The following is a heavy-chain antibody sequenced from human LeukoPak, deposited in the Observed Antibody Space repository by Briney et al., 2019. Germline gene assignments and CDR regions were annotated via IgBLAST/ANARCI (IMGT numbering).Heavy chain of an antibody. Sequence: PGGSLRLSCAASGFTFSSYAMSWVRQAPGKGLEWVSAISGSSGSTYYADSVKGRFTISRDNSKNTLYLQMNSLRAEDTAVYYCAKVVVPAVNNSPFDYRGQGTLVTVSS. D-gene: IGHD2-2*01. CDR2: ISGSSGST. V-gene: IGHV3-23*01. J-gene: IGHJ4*02. CDR3: AKVVVPAVNNSPFDY. CDR1: GFTFSSYA.